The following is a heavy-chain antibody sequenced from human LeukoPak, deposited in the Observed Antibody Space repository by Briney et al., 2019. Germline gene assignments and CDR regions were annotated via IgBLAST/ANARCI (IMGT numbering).Heavy chain of an antibody. CDR3: ARLGPRGAAAGPFDY. D-gene: IGHD6-13*01. CDR2: IYPGDSDT. J-gene: IGHJ4*02. CDR1: GYSFTNYW. Sequence: GESLKISCKGSGYSFTNYWIGWVRQMPGKGLEWMGIIYPGDSDTRYSPSFQGQVTISADKSISTAYLQWSSLKASDTAMYYCARLGPRGAAAGPFDYWGQGTLVTVSS. V-gene: IGHV5-51*01.